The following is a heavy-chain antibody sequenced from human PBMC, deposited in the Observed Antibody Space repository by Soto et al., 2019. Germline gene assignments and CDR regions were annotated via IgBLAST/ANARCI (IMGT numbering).Heavy chain of an antibody. D-gene: IGHD2-15*01. V-gene: IGHV3-30-3*01. CDR1: GFTFSTYA. Sequence: QVQLVESGGGVVQPGRSLRLSCAASGFTFSTYAMHRVRQAPGKGLAWVAIISYHGSNKYYADSVKGRFTISRDDPNNTLYLQMNSLRPEDTAVYYCARDLPQYCSAGSCYPDSWGQGTLVTVSS. CDR3: ARDLPQYCSAGSCYPDS. J-gene: IGHJ4*02. CDR2: ISYHGSNK.